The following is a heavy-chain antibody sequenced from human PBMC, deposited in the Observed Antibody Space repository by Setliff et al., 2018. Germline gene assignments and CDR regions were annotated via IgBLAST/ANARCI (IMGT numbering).Heavy chain of an antibody. CDR3: ARDGDCSSTSCYGVDAFDI. CDR2: ISSSSSTI. V-gene: IGHV3-48*01. J-gene: IGHJ3*02. D-gene: IGHD2-2*01. Sequence: AGGSLRLSCAASGFTFSTYWMHWVRQAPGKGLEWVSYISSSSSTIYYADSVKGRFTISRDNAKNSLYLQMNSLRAEDTAVYYCARDGDCSSTSCYGVDAFDIWGQGTMVTVSS. CDR1: GFTFSTYW.